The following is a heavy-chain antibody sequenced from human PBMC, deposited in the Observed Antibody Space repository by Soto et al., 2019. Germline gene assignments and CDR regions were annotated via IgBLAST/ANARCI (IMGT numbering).Heavy chain of an antibody. CDR2: MNPNSGNT. CDR3: ARGRHGITGTRRGNWFDP. J-gene: IGHJ5*02. D-gene: IGHD1-20*01. V-gene: IGHV1-8*01. Sequence: ASVKVSCKASGYTFTSYDINWVRQATGQGLEWMGWMNPNSGNTGYAQKFQGRVTMTRNTSISTAYMELSSLRSEDTAVYYCARGRHGITGTRRGNWFDPWGQGTLVTXSS. CDR1: GYTFTSYD.